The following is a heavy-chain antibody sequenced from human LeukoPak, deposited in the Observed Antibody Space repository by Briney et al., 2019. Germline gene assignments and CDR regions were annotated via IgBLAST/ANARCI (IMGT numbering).Heavy chain of an antibody. CDR1: GLTFSSYA. Sequence: GGSLRLSCAASGLTFSSYAMHWVRQAPGKGLEWVAVISYDGSNKYYADSVKGRFTISRDNSKNTLYLQMNSLRAEDTAVYYCASLVWSSGWDYWGQGTLVTVSS. J-gene: IGHJ4*02. D-gene: IGHD6-19*01. CDR2: ISYDGSNK. V-gene: IGHV3-30-3*01. CDR3: ASLVWSSGWDY.